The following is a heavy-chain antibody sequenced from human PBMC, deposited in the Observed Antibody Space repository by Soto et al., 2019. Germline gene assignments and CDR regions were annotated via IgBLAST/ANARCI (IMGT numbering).Heavy chain of an antibody. Sequence: QVQLVQSGDEVKKPGSSVKVSCKASGGTFSSYAISWVRQAPGQGLEWMGGIIPIFGTANYAQKFQGRVTITAGESTSTAYMELSSLRSEDTAVYYCARDFQQLVLRGWFDPWGQGTLVTVSS. CDR3: ARDFQQLVLRGWFDP. CDR2: IIPIFGTA. D-gene: IGHD6-13*01. V-gene: IGHV1-69*01. J-gene: IGHJ5*02. CDR1: GGTFSSYA.